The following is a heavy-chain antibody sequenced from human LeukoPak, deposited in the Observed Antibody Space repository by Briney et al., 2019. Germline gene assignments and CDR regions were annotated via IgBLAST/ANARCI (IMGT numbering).Heavy chain of an antibody. D-gene: IGHD3-22*01. Sequence: PGGSLRLSCAASGFTFSTYAMSWVRQAPGKGLEWVSTLTGRGGGTYYADSVKGRFAISRGDSKNTLYLQMTSLRVEDTAVYYCAKEGGYYYDSSGHTLSDAFAVWGQGTMVTVSS. V-gene: IGHV3-23*01. CDR3: AKEGGYYYDSSGHTLSDAFAV. J-gene: IGHJ3*01. CDR2: LTGRGGGT. CDR1: GFTFSTYA.